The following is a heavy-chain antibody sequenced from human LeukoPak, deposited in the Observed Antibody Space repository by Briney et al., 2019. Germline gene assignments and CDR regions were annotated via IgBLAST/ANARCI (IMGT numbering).Heavy chain of an antibody. V-gene: IGHV3-48*02. CDR2: INSSSSTI. D-gene: IGHD6-19*01. CDR3: ARGGKGFLLGAVDY. CDR1: GFTFSSYS. Sequence: GGSLRLSCAASGFTFSSYSMNWVRQAPGKGLEGVSYINSSSSTIYYADSVKGRFTISRDNAKNSLYLQMNSLRDEDTAVYYCARGGKGFLLGAVDYWGQGTLVTVSS. J-gene: IGHJ4*02.